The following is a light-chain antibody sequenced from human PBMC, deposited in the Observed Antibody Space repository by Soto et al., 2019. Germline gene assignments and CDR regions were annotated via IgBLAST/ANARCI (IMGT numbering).Light chain of an antibody. Sequence: EIVLTQSPATLSLSPGERATLSCRASPSVTNYLAWYQQKPGQPPRLLIYGAFNRAAGIPPRFSGSGSGTDFTLTISSLEPEDSAVYYCQQRNIWPPVTFGQGPRLQIK. J-gene: IGKJ5*01. CDR1: PSVTNY. V-gene: IGKV3-11*01. CDR2: GAF. CDR3: QQRNIWPPVT.